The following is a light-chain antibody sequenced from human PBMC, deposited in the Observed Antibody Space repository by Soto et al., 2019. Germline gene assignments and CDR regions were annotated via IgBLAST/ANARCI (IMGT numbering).Light chain of an antibody. J-gene: IGKJ2*01. Sequence: DVVMTQSPDSLAVSLGEWATINCKSSQSLLNSSNNKNYLAWYQQKPGQSPELLIYWASTRESGVPDRFSGSGSGTDFTLTISSLQAEDVAVYYCQQFYSTPYTFGQGTKLEIK. CDR1: QSLLNSSNNKNY. CDR2: WAS. CDR3: QQFYSTPYT. V-gene: IGKV4-1*01.